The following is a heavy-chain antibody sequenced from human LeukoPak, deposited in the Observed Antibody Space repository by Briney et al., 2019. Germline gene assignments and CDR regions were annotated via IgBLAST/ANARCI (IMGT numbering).Heavy chain of an antibody. Sequence: GSLRLSCAASGLTVTSNYMSWVRQAPGKGLEYVSVIYIDGTTYYAESVKGRFTISRDNSKNTLYLQMNSLRVEDTTVYYCARSAAAEDYWGQGTLVTVSS. V-gene: IGHV3-53*01. CDR3: ARSAAAEDY. D-gene: IGHD6-13*01. CDR1: GLTVTSNY. CDR2: IYIDGTT. J-gene: IGHJ4*02.